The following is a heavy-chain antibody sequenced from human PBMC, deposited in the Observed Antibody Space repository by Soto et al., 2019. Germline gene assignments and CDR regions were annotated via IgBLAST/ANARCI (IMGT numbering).Heavy chain of an antibody. CDR3: ANTAVIAVAVNEGPADY. J-gene: IGHJ4*02. D-gene: IGHD6-19*01. Sequence: GGSLRLSCAASGFTFSSYAMSWVRQAPGKGLEWVSAISGSGGSTYYADSVKGRFTISRDNSKNTLYLQMNSLRAEDTAVYYCANTAVIAVAVNEGPADYWGQGTLVTVSS. CDR2: ISGSGGST. CDR1: GFTFSSYA. V-gene: IGHV3-23*01.